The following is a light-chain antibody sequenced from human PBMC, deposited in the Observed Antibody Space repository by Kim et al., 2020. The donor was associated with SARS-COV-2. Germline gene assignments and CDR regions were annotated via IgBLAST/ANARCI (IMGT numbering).Light chain of an antibody. J-gene: IGKJ4*01. Sequence: PGERATPSGRASRSISPLLAWYQQMPGQAPRRLIYDASHRATGTPARFSGSGSGTDFTLTISSLEPEDFATYYCQHRSNWPLTFGGGTKVDIK. CDR3: QHRSNWPLT. CDR1: RSISPL. V-gene: IGKV3-11*01. CDR2: DAS.